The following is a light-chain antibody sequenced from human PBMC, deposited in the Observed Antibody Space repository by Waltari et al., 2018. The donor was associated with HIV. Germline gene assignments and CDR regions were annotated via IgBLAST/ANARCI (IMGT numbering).Light chain of an antibody. J-gene: IGLJ2*01. CDR3: AAWDDSLSGPV. CDR1: SSNIGSNY. V-gene: IGLV1-47*01. Sequence: QSVLTQPPSASGTPGQRVTIPCSGSSSNIGSNYVYWYQQLPGTAPKLLIYRNTQRPSGVPDRFSGSKSGTSASLAISGLRSEDEADYYCAAWDDSLSGPVFGGGTKLTVL. CDR2: RNT.